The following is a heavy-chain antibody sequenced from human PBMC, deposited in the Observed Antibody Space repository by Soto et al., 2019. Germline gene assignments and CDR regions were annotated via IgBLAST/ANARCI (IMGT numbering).Heavy chain of an antibody. V-gene: IGHV4-61*01. D-gene: IGHD3-10*01. CDR1: GDSVTSVSDY. CDR2: IYYSGSA. Sequence: SETLSLTCTISGDSVTSVSDYWSWIRQPPGKGLEWIGYIYYSGSADYNPSLGSRVTISIDTSKNQFSLKLTSVTAADTAVYYCARGVGFGYYYYHMDLWGQGTTVTVSS. CDR3: ARGVGFGYYYYHMDL. J-gene: IGHJ6*02.